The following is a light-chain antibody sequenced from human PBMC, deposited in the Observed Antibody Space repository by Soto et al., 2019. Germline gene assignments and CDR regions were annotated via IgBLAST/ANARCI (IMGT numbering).Light chain of an antibody. Sequence: EIVMAQSPVTLSASPGERATLSCRASQSVSRNLAWYQQKPGQAPRLLIYGASTRATGIPARFSGSGSGTEFTLTIGSLQSEDFAVYYCQQYYIWPPGPFGQGTRVGIK. CDR1: QSVSRN. CDR2: GAS. CDR3: QQYYIWPPGP. V-gene: IGKV3-15*01. J-gene: IGKJ1*01.